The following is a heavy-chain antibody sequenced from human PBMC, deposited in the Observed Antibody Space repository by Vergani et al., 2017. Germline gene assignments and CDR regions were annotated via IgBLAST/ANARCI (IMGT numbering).Heavy chain of an antibody. Sequence: QVQLQESGPGLVKPSETLSLTCTVSGGSISSYYWSWIRQPAGKGLEWIGRIYTSGSTNYNPSLKSRVTMSVDTSKNQFSLKLSSVTAADTAVYYCARAVLISGSYYASDAFDIWGQGTMVTVSS. D-gene: IGHD1-26*01. J-gene: IGHJ3*02. V-gene: IGHV4-4*07. CDR3: ARAVLISGSYYASDAFDI. CDR2: IYTSGST. CDR1: GGSISSYY.